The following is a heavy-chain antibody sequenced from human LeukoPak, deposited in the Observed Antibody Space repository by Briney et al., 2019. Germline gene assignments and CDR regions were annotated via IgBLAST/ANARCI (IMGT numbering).Heavy chain of an antibody. J-gene: IGHJ4*02. CDR1: GFTFSSYW. V-gene: IGHV3-23*01. CDR2: ISGSGGST. D-gene: IGHD4-17*01. CDR3: AKAISAYGDYNYFDY. Sequence: GGSLRLSCAASGFTFSSYWMSWVRQAPGKGLEWVSAISGSGGSTYYADSVKGRFTISRDNSKNTLYLQMNSLRAEDTAVYYCAKAISAYGDYNYFDYWGQGTLVTVSS.